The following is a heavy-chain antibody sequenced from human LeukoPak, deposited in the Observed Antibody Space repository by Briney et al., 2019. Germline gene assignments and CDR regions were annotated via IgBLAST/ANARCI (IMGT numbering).Heavy chain of an antibody. D-gene: IGHD3-22*01. CDR2: INPNSGGT. J-gene: IGHJ4*02. V-gene: IGHV1-2*06. Sequence: ASVKVSCKASGYTFTSYGISWVRQAPGQGLEWMGRINPNSGGTNYAQKFQGRVTMTRDTSISTAYMELSRLRSDDTAVYYCARASMIVVNFPFDYWGQGTLVTVSS. CDR1: GYTFTSYG. CDR3: ARASMIVVNFPFDY.